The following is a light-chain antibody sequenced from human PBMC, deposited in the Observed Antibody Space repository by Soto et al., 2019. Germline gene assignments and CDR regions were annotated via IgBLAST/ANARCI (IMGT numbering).Light chain of an antibody. CDR2: DAS. V-gene: IGKV3-11*01. Sequence: EIVLTQSPAPLSLSPGERATLSCRASQSVSSYLAWYQQKPGQAPRLLIYDASNRATGIPARVSGSGSGTDFTLTISSLVPEDFAVYYCQQRSNWQTFGQGTKLEIK. CDR3: QQRSNWQT. CDR1: QSVSSY. J-gene: IGKJ2*01.